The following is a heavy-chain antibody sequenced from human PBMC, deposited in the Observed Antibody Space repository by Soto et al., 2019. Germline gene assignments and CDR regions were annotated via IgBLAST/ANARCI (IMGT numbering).Heavy chain of an antibody. J-gene: IGHJ2*01. CDR1: GFTFSSYG. CDR2: IWYDGSNK. Sequence: GGSLRLSCAASGFTFSSYGMHWVRQAPGKGLEWVAVIWYDGSNKYYADSVKGRFTISRDNSKNTLYLQMNSLRAEDTAVYYCARGGSSSSDWYFDLWGRGTLVTVSS. CDR3: ARGGSSSSDWYFDL. V-gene: IGHV3-33*01. D-gene: IGHD6-6*01.